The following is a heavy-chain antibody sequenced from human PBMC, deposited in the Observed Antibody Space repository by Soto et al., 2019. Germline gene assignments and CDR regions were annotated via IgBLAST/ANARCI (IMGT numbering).Heavy chain of an antibody. CDR2: IYYSGST. Sequence: SETLSLTCTVSGGSISSSSYYWGWIRQPPGKGLEWIGSIYYSGSTYYNPSLKSRVTISVDTSKNQFSLKLSSVTAADTAVYYCARLSIAVAGTVYWGQGTLVTVSS. CDR1: GGSISSSSYY. D-gene: IGHD6-19*01. V-gene: IGHV4-39*01. J-gene: IGHJ4*02. CDR3: ARLSIAVAGTVY.